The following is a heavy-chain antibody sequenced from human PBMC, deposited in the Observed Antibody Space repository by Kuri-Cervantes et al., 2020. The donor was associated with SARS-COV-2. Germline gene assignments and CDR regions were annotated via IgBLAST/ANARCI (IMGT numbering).Heavy chain of an antibody. CDR3: ARAFPRSYVGY. J-gene: IGHJ4*01. CDR1: GGSFSGYY. Sequence: SQTLSLTCAVYGGSFSGYYWSWIRQPPGKGLEWIGEINHSGSTNYNPSLKSRVTISVDTSKNQFSLKLSSVTAADTAVYYRARAFPRSYVGYWGHGTLVTVSS. D-gene: IGHD5-18*01. CDR2: INHSGST. V-gene: IGHV4-34*01.